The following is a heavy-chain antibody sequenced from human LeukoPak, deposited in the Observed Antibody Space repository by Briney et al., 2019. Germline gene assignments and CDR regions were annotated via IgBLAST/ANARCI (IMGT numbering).Heavy chain of an antibody. CDR2: INHSGNT. CDR1: GGSLSGYY. J-gene: IGHJ4*02. Sequence: SETLSLTCAVYGGSLSGYYWSWIRQPPGKGLEWIGEINHSGNTNYNPFLKSRVTVSLDTSKNQFSLTLTSVTAADTAMCYCARGMTDVYWGQGTLVSVSS. V-gene: IGHV4-34*01. CDR3: ARGMTDVY.